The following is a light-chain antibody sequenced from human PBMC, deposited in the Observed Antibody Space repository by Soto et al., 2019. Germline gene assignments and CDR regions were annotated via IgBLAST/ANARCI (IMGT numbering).Light chain of an antibody. CDR1: QSINSNS. J-gene: IGKJ2*01. CDR3: QQFASSPPYT. V-gene: IGKV3-20*01. Sequence: EILLTQAPGTLSLSPGERPTLSCKASQSINSNSLSWYQQRPGQAPRLPIYGASSRATGIPDRFSGSGSGTEFNLTINRLEPADFAVYYCQQFASSPPYTFGQGTKVDI. CDR2: GAS.